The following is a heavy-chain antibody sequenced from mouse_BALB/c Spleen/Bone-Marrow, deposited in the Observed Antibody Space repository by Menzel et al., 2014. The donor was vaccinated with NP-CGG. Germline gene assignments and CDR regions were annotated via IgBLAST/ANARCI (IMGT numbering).Heavy chain of an antibody. V-gene: IGHV5-9-3*01. D-gene: IGHD2-12*01. CDR1: GFTFSNYA. J-gene: IGHJ4*01. CDR2: FSSGGGYS. CDR3: TRQGDYRDAMDY. Sequence: EVKLMESGGGLVKPGRSLYLSCAASGFTFSNYAMSWVRQTPEKGLEWVATFSSGGGYSYYPDTLKGRFTISRDNAKNILYPQMSSLRTEDTAMYYCTRQGDYRDAMDYWGQGTSVTVSS.